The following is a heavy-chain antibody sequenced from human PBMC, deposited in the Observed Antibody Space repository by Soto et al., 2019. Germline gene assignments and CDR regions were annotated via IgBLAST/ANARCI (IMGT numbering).Heavy chain of an antibody. CDR2: INHSGSA. CDR3: ARVPSP. V-gene: IGHV4-34*01. J-gene: IGHJ5*02. Sequence: PSETLSLTCDVYGGSFSGYIWTWIRQTPGKGLQWIGQINHSGSANYNPSLKSRVTISVDRSKNQFSLKLSSMTAADTAVYYCARVPSPWGQGTLVTVSS. CDR1: GGSFSGYI.